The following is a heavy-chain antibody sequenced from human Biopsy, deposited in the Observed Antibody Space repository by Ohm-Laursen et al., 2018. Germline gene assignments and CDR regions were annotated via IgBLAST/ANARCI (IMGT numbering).Heavy chain of an antibody. J-gene: IGHJ3*02. CDR3: ARDTTGYYYAFDI. D-gene: IGHD1-1*01. CDR1: GFTFSSYA. V-gene: IGHV3-33*01. CDR2: IWYDGSNP. Sequence: SLRLSCSASGFTFSSYAMHWVRQAPGKGLEWVALIWYDGSNPYYLDSVKGRFTISRDNSKDILSLEMNSLRAEDTAVYYCARDTTGYYYAFDIWGRGTLVTVSS.